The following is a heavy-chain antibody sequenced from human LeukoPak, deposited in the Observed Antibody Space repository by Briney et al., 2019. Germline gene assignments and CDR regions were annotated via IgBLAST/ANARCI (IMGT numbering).Heavy chain of an antibody. Sequence: SETLSLTCSVSGGSISNYNWSWIRRSAGKGLEWIGRIYNSGSTNYNPSLKSRVTMSVDTSKEQFSLKMSPVTAADTAVYYCARDYLGGNPDAFDIWGQGTMVTVSS. CDR3: ARDYLGGNPDAFDI. J-gene: IGHJ3*02. V-gene: IGHV4-4*07. D-gene: IGHD4-23*01. CDR1: GGSISNYN. CDR2: IYNSGST.